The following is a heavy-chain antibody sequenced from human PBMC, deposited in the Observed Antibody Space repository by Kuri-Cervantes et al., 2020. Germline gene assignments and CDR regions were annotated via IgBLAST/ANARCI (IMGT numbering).Heavy chain of an antibody. V-gene: IGHV6-1*01. Sequence: SQTLSLTCAISGDSVSSNSAAWNWIRQSPSRGLEWLGRTYYRSKWYNDYAVSVKSRITINPDTSKNQFSLQLNSVTPEDTAVYYCGSRPYHDYVWGTDYWGQGTLVTVSS. CDR2: TYYRSKWYN. CDR3: GSRPYHDYVWGTDY. D-gene: IGHD3-16*01. J-gene: IGHJ4*02. CDR1: GDSVSSNSAA.